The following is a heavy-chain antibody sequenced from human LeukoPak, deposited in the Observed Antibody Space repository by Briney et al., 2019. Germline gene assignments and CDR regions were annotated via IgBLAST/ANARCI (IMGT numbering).Heavy chain of an antibody. V-gene: IGHV1-2*02. D-gene: IGHD4-11*01. Sequence: GASVKVSCKASGYTFTGYYMHWVRQAPRQGLEWMGWINPNSGGTKYAQKFQGRVTMTRDTSISTAYMELSRLRSDDTAVYYCARVYYSNYGVGTWFDPWGQGTMVTVSS. CDR1: GYTFTGYY. J-gene: IGHJ5*02. CDR2: INPNSGGT. CDR3: ARVYYSNYGVGTWFDP.